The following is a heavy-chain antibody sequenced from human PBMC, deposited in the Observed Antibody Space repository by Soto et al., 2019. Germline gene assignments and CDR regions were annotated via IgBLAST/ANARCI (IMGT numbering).Heavy chain of an antibody. Sequence: EVHLLESGGGLLQPGGSLRLSCAASGFTFSDYAMSWVRQAPGKGLEWVSGISASGDNTYSADSVKGRFTISRDNSKNTLYLQMNSLRAEDTAVYYCAKGTFYGNHLFDFWGQGTLVTVSS. D-gene: IGHD4-17*01. V-gene: IGHV3-23*01. CDR2: ISASGDNT. CDR1: GFTFSDYA. J-gene: IGHJ4*02. CDR3: AKGTFYGNHLFDF.